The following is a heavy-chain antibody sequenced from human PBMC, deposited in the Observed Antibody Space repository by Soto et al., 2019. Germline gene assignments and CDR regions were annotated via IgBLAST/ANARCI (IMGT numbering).Heavy chain of an antibody. V-gene: IGHV4-34*01. D-gene: IGHD5-12*01. J-gene: IGHJ6*02. Sequence: SETLSLNCAVYSGSFSGYYWSWIRQPPGKGLEWIGEINHSGSTNYNPSLKSRVTISVDTSKNQFSLKLSSVTAADTAVYYCARVRDGYNYYYYYYGMDVWGQGTTVTVSS. CDR2: INHSGST. CDR3: ARVRDGYNYYYYYYGMDV. CDR1: SGSFSGYY.